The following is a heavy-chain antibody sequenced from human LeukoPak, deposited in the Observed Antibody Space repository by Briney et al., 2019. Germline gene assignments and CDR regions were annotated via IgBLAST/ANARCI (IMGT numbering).Heavy chain of an antibody. CDR3: ARDRYIINWFFDH. J-gene: IGHJ4*02. D-gene: IGHD1-1*01. V-gene: IGHV4-39*07. CDR2: VHHSGST. CDR1: GASISTNNHY. Sequence: PSETLSLTCIVSGASISTNNHYWGWIRQPPGKGLEWIGEVHHSGSTNYTPSLKSRVTISVDKSKNQFSLRLTSVTAADTAVYYCARDRYIINWFFDHWGQGAPVTVSA.